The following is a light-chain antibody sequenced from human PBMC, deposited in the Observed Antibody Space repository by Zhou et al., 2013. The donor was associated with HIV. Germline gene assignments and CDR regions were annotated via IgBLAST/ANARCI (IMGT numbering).Light chain of an antibody. V-gene: IGKV1-12*01. CDR2: SAS. J-gene: IGKJ1*01. CDR3: QQANSFPQL. Sequence: DIQMTQSPSAVSVSVGDRVTITCRASRDISNWLAWYQQKPGEAPKLLIYSASRLQSGVPSRFSGNGSGTDFTLTISSLEPEDFATYYCQQANSFPQLFGQGTNVEVK. CDR1: RDISNW.